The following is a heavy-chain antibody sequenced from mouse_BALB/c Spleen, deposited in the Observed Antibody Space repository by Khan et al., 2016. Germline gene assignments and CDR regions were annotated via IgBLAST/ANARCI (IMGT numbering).Heavy chain of an antibody. CDR2: IWAGGST. V-gene: IGHV2-9*02. J-gene: IGHJ4*01. CDR3: ASPYYYGSSLYAMDY. CDR1: GFSLTSYG. Sequence: QVQLKQSGPGLVAPSQSLSITCTVSGFSLTSYGVHWVRQPPGKGLEWLGVIWAGGSTNYNSALMSRLSISKDNSNSQVFLKMNSLQTDDTAMYYCASPYYYGSSLYAMDYWGQGTSVTVSS. D-gene: IGHD1-1*01.